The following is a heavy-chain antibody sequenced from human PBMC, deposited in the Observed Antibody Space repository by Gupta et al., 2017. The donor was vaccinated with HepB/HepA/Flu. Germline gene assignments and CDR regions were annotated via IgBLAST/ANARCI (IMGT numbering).Heavy chain of an antibody. CDR2: IYYSGST. CDR3: ARGEMATTNNWFDP. D-gene: IGHD5-24*01. Sequence: WIRQPPGKGLEWIGYIYYSGSTNYNPSLKSRVTISVDTSKNQFSLKLSSVTAADTAVYYCARGEMATTNNWFDPWGQGTLVTVSS. J-gene: IGHJ5*02. V-gene: IGHV4-59*01.